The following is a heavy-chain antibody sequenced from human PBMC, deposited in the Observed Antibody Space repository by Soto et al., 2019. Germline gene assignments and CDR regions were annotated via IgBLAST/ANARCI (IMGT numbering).Heavy chain of an antibody. D-gene: IGHD6-6*01. CDR3: ARSLAARGWFDP. Sequence: PSETLSLTCTVSGGSISSYYWIWIRQPPGKGLEWIGYIYYSGSTNYNPSLKSRVTISVDTSKNQFSLKLSSVTAADTAVYYCARSLAARGWFDPWGQGTLVTVSS. CDR2: IYYSGST. CDR1: GGSISSYY. V-gene: IGHV4-59*01. J-gene: IGHJ5*02.